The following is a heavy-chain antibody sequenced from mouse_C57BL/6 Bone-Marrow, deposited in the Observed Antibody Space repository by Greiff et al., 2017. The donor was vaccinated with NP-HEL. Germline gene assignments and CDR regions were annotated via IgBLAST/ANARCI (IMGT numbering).Heavy chain of an antibody. V-gene: IGHV1-69*01. CDR3: ARRPAYYSNYDAMDY. Sequence: QVQLQQPGAELVMPGASVKLSCKASGYTFTSYWMHWVKQRPGQGLEWIGEIDPSDSYTNYNQKFKGKSTLTVDKSSSTAYMQLSSLTSEDSAVCYCARRPAYYSNYDAMDYWGQGTSVTVSS. CDR2: IDPSDSYT. CDR1: GYTFTSYW. J-gene: IGHJ4*01. D-gene: IGHD2-5*01.